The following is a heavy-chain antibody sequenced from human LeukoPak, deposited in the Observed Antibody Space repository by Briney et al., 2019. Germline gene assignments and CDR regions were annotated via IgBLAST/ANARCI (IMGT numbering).Heavy chain of an antibody. D-gene: IGHD5-12*01. Sequence: GESLKISCKGSGYSFTSYWIGWVRPMPGKGLEWMGIIYPGDSDTRYSPSFQGQVTISADKSISTAYLQWSSLKASDTAMYYCARQGGAYGGYVSYFDYWGQGTPVTVSS. CDR1: GYSFTSYW. CDR3: ARQGGAYGGYVSYFDY. V-gene: IGHV5-51*01. J-gene: IGHJ4*02. CDR2: IYPGDSDT.